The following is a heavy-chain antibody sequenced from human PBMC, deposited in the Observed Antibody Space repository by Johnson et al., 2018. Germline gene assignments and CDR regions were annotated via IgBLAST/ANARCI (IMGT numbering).Heavy chain of an antibody. J-gene: IGHJ6*02. Sequence: EVQLVESGGGLVKPGGSLRLSCAASGFTFSSYSMNWVRQAPGKGLEWVSSISSSSSYIYYADSVKGRFTISRDNAKNSLYLQMNSLRAEDTAVYYCARGSTIGNYYYGMDVWGQGTTVTVSS. CDR3: ARGSTIGNYYYGMDV. CDR1: GFTFSSYS. V-gene: IGHV3-21*01. D-gene: IGHD3-16*01. CDR2: ISSSSSYI.